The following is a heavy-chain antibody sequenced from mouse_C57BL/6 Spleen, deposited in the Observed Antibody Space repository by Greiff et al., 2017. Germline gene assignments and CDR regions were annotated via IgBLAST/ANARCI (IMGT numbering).Heavy chain of an antibody. V-gene: IGHV7-3*01. Sequence: EVNLVESGGGLVQPGGSLSLSCAASGFTFTDYYMRWVRQPPGKALEWLGFIRNKANGYTTEYSASVKGRFTISSDNSQSILYLQMNSLRAEDSATYYCARSNAMDYWGQGTSVTVSS. CDR2: IRNKANGYTT. CDR1: GFTFTDYY. J-gene: IGHJ4*01. CDR3: ARSNAMDY.